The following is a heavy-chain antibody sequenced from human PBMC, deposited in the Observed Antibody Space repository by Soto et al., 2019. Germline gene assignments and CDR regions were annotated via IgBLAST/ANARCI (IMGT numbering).Heavy chain of an antibody. Sequence: ASVKVSCKASGYTFTSDGISWVRQAPGQGLEWMGWISAYNGNTNYAQKLQGRVTMTTDTSTSTAYMELRSLRSDDTAVYYCARSDPLGYCSGGSCNFDYWGQGTLVTVSS. J-gene: IGHJ4*02. CDR1: GYTFTSDG. D-gene: IGHD2-15*01. CDR3: ARSDPLGYCSGGSCNFDY. V-gene: IGHV1-18*01. CDR2: ISAYNGNT.